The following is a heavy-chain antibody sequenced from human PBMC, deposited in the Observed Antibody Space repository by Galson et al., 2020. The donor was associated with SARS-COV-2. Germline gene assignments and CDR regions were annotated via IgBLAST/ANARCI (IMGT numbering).Heavy chain of an antibody. CDR2: INQDGSEN. D-gene: IGHD4-4*01. V-gene: IGHV3-7*01. CDR1: GFTFDIFS. Sequence: GESLKISCAASGFTFDIFSMTWVRQAPGKGLEWVANINQDGSENYYVDSVKGRFTISRDNAKKSLYLQMNGLRAEDTAVYYCARDTNSNYYGGNDYWGQGTLVTVSS. J-gene: IGHJ4*02. CDR3: ARDTNSNYYGGNDY.